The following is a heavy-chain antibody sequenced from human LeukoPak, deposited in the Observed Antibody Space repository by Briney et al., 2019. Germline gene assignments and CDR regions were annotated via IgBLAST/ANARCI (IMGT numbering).Heavy chain of an antibody. V-gene: IGHV1-8*02. CDR2: MNPNSGTT. Sequence: ASVKVSSKASGYTFSSYDFNWVRHDTRQGLEWMGWMNPNSGTTTNAQKSHDRVTTTRNTSISTAYLELGSLRSEGTAVYYCARGSLSRDIVLMVYAIGDKNWFDPWGERTLVTVSS. J-gene: IGHJ5*02. CDR3: ARGSLSRDIVLMVYAIGDKNWFDP. CDR1: GYTFSSYD. D-gene: IGHD2-8*01.